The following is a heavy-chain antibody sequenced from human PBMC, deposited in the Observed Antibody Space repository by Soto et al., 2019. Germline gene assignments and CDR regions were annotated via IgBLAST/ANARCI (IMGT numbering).Heavy chain of an antibody. V-gene: IGHV4-39*01. D-gene: IGHD6-13*01. Sequence: QLQLQESGPGLVKTSETLSLTCTVSGGSISSSSYYWGWIRQPPGKGLEWIGSIYYSGSTDYNPSLKSRVTISVDTSKNQFSLKLSSVTAADTAVYYCARHNSAAATSSPYYYYGMDVWGQGTTVTVSS. J-gene: IGHJ6*02. CDR3: ARHNSAAATSSPYYYYGMDV. CDR2: IYYSGST. CDR1: GGSISSSSYY.